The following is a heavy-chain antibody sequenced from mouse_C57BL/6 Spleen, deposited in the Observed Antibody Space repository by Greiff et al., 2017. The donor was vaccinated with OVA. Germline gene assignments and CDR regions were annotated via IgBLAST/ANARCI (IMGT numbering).Heavy chain of an antibody. J-gene: IGHJ2*01. CDR2: IYPGSGNT. CDR3: ARSDDYDYYFDY. V-gene: IGHV1-76*01. D-gene: IGHD2-4*01. CDR1: GYTFTDYY. Sequence: QVTLKESGAELVRPGASVKLSCKASGYTFTDYYINWVKQRPGQGLEWIARIYPGSGNTYYNEKFKGKATLTAEKSSSTAYMQLSSLTSEDSAVYFCARSDDYDYYFDYWGQGTTLTVSS.